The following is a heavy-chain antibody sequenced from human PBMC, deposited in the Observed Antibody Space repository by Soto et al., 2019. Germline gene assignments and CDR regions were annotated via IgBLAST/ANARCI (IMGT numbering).Heavy chain of an antibody. CDR3: ARDVGYYDSSGRYYFDY. V-gene: IGHV4-34*09. D-gene: IGHD3-22*01. CDR1: GGSFSGYY. Sequence: SETLSLTCAVYGGSFSGYYWSWIRQPPGKGLEWIGYIYYSGSTYYNPSLKSRVTISVDTSKNQFSLKLSSVTAADTAVYYCARDVGYYDSSGRYYFDYWGQGTLVTVSS. CDR2: IYYSGST. J-gene: IGHJ4*02.